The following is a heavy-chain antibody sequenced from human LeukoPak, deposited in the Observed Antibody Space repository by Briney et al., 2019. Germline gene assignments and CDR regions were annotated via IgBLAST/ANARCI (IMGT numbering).Heavy chain of an antibody. Sequence: GGSLRLSCAASGFTFSSYAMSWVRQAPGKGLEWVSYISSSSTIYYADSVKGRFTISRDNSKNTLYLQMNSLRAEDTAVYYCAKTVGFPTYYYYYMDVWGKGTTVTVSS. CDR3: AKTVGFPTYYYYYMDV. CDR1: GFTFSSYA. CDR2: ISSSSTI. V-gene: IGHV3-23*01. J-gene: IGHJ6*03. D-gene: IGHD2/OR15-2a*01.